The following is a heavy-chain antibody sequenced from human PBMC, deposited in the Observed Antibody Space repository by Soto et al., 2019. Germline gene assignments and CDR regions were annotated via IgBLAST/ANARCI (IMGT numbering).Heavy chain of an antibody. CDR1: GFTFSSYA. CDR2: ISYDGST. CDR3: AKDLFGFSGAFDI. Sequence: GGSLRLSCAASGFTFSSYAMHWVRQAPGKGLEWVAVISYDGSTYYADSVKGRFTISRDNSKNTLYLQMNSLRAEDTAVYYCAKDLFGFSGAFDIWGQGTMVTVSS. D-gene: IGHD3-3*01. V-gene: IGHV3-30-3*01. J-gene: IGHJ3*02.